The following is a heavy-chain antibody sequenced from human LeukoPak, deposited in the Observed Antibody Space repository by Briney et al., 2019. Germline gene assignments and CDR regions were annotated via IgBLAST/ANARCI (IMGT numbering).Heavy chain of an antibody. D-gene: IGHD3-10*02. Sequence: GGSLRLSCAASGFTFSSYIMNWVRQAPGKGLEWVSYISSSGSTIYYADSVKGRFTISRDNAKNSLYLQMNSLRAEDTAVYYCAELGITMIGGVWGKGTTVTISS. V-gene: IGHV3-48*04. CDR3: AELGITMIGGV. J-gene: IGHJ6*04. CDR1: GFTFSSYI. CDR2: ISSSGSTI.